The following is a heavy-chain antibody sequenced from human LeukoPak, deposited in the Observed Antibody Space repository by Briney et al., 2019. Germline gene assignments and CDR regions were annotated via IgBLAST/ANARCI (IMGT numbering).Heavy chain of an antibody. J-gene: IGHJ4*02. D-gene: IGHD4-11*01. Sequence: GESLKISCKGSGYNFPTYWIGWVRQMPGKGLEWMGIIYPGDSDTRYSPSFQGRVTISVEKSSNTAYLQWSRLKASDTAMYYCARRFGERLYSNNDAFDSWGQETLVTVSS. CDR2: IYPGDSDT. CDR3: ARRFGERLYSNNDAFDS. V-gene: IGHV5-51*01. CDR1: GYNFPTYW.